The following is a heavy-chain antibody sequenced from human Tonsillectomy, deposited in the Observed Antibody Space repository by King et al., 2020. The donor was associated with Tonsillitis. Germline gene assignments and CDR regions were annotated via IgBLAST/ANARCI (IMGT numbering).Heavy chain of an antibody. J-gene: IGHJ6*02. V-gene: IGHV4-38-2*02. CDR3: ARDRMYCSSTSCYTYIYYGMDV. D-gene: IGHD2-2*02. Sequence: VQLQESGPGVVKPSETLSLTCAVSAYSISGGYYWGWIRQPPGKGLEWIGSIYYSGSTYYNPSLKSRVTISVDTSKNQFSLKLSSVTAADTAVYYCARDRMYCSSTSCYTYIYYGMDVWGQGTTVTVSS. CDR1: AYSISGGYY. CDR2: IYYSGST.